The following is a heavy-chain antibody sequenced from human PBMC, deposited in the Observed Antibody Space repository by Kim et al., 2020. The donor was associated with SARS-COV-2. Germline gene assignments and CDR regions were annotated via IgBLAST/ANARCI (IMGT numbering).Heavy chain of an antibody. J-gene: IGHJ4*02. V-gene: IGHV3-15*01. D-gene: IGHD3-9*01. CDR2: IKSKTDGGTT. Sequence: GGSLRLSCAASGFTFSNAWMSWVRQAPGKGLEWVGRIKSKTDGGTTDYTAPVKGRFTISRDDSKNTLYLQMNSLKTEDTAVYYCTTERRGVRYFDWLLWVTLAYWGQGTLGTFSS. CDR1: GFTFSNAW. CDR3: TTERRGVRYFDWLLWVTLAY.